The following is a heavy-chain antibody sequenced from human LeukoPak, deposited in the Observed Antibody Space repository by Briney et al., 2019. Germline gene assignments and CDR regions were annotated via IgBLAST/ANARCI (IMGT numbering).Heavy chain of an antibody. CDR1: GYTFTSYG. V-gene: IGHV1-18*01. CDR2: ISGYNGNT. Sequence: GASVKVSCKASGYTFTSYGISWVRQAPGQGLEWMGRISGYNGNTNYAQKLQGRVTMTTDTSASTAYMELRSLRSDDTAVYYCARSGSGTHYYCMDVWGKGTTVTVSS. CDR3: ARSGSGTHYYCMDV. D-gene: IGHD1-26*01. J-gene: IGHJ6*03.